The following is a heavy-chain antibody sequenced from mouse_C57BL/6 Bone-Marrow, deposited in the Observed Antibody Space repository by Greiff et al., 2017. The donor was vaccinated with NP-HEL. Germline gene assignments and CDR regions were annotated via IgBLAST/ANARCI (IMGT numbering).Heavy chain of an antibody. V-gene: IGHV1-64*01. J-gene: IGHJ3*01. CDR2: IHPNSGST. Sequence: VQLQQPGAELVKPGASVKLSCKASGYTFTSYWMHWVKLRPGQGLEWIGMIHPNSGSTNYNEKFKSKATLTVDKSSSTAYMQLSSLTSEDSAVYYCARWRWLLLAWFAYWGQGTLVTVSA. D-gene: IGHD2-3*01. CDR3: ARWRWLLLAWFAY. CDR1: GYTFTSYW.